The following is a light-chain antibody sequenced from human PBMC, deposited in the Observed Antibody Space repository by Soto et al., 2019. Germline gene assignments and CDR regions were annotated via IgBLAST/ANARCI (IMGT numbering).Light chain of an antibody. CDR3: AAWDGSLNNVL. Sequence: QSVLTQPPSASGTPGQRVTISCSGSGSSIGTNTVNWYRQLPGTAPKLFIYGNNQRPSGVPDRFSGSKSGTSASLGISGLQSEDEADYYCAAWDGSLNNVLFGGGTKLTVL. CDR2: GNN. V-gene: IGLV1-44*01. J-gene: IGLJ2*01. CDR1: GSSIGTNT.